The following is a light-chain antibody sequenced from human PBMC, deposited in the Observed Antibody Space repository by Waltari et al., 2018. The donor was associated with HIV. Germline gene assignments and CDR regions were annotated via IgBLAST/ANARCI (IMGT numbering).Light chain of an antibody. CDR3: MQSIHLPYT. Sequence: DTVLTQTPVSLSVTPGQPASISCTSVQSLLHSDGTTSLSWYLQKPGQPPHLLIYEVSNRFSGGPDRFSGSGSGTQFTLKSSRVEPEDVGVYYCMQSIHLPYTFGQGTKLEIK. CDR1: QSLLHSDGTTS. J-gene: IGKJ2*01. CDR2: EVS. V-gene: IGKV2D-29*01.